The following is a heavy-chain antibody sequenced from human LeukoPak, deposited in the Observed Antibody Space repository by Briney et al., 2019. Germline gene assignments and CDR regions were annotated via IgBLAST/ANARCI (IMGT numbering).Heavy chain of an antibody. CDR3: AKDREYSGSYRPGPTRYYYGMDV. V-gene: IGHV3-23*01. D-gene: IGHD1-26*01. CDR2: ISGSGAST. CDR1: GFTFSSYA. J-gene: IGHJ6*02. Sequence: GGSLRLSCAASGFTFSSYAMSWVRQAAGKGLEWVSGISGSGASTYYPDSVKGRFTISRDNSKNTLYLQMNGLRAEDTAVFYCAKDREYSGSYRPGPTRYYYGMDVWGQGTTVTVS.